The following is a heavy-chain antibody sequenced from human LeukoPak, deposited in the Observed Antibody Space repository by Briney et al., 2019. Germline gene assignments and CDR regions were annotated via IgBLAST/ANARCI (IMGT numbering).Heavy chain of an antibody. J-gene: IGHJ5*02. D-gene: IGHD2-15*01. Sequence: SETLSLTCTVSGGSISSYYWSWIRQPPGKGLEWIGYIYYSGSTNYNPSLKSRVTISVDTSKNQFYLKLSSVTAADTAVYYCARAKSCSGGSCSPGYWFDPWGQGTLVTVSS. CDR1: GGSISSYY. V-gene: IGHV4-59*01. CDR3: ARAKSCSGGSCSPGYWFDP. CDR2: IYYSGST.